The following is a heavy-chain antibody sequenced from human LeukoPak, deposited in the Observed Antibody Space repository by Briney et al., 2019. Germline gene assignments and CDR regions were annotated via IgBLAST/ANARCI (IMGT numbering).Heavy chain of an antibody. V-gene: IGHV4-30-4*08. J-gene: IGHJ4*02. CDR1: GGSISSGDYY. D-gene: IGHD3-22*01. CDR3: ARDDSSGYALDY. Sequence: SQTLSLTCTVPGGSISSGDYYWSWIRQPPGKGLEWIGYIYYSGSTYYNPSLKSRVTISVDTSKNQFSLKLSSVTAADTAVYYCARDDSSGYALDYWGQGTLVTVSS. CDR2: IYYSGST.